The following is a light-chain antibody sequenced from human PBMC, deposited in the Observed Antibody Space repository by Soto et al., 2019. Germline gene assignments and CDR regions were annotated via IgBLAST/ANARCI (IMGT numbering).Light chain of an antibody. CDR1: SSDVGGYDH. V-gene: IGLV2-14*03. Sequence: QAVLTHAASVSGYPGQSITISCTGTSSDVGGYDHVSWYQQHPGKAPKLIIYDVTVRPSGISRRFSGSKSDNTASLAVSGLQPEDEADYYCSSYTNKDTLLFGGGTKLTVL. CDR3: SSYTNKDTLL. CDR2: DVT. J-gene: IGLJ3*02.